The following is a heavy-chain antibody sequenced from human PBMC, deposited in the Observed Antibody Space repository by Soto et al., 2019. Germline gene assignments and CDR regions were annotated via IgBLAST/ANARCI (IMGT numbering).Heavy chain of an antibody. CDR3: AHAGDYDLLSFDH. Sequence: QITLKESGPPLVRPAQSLTLTCAFSGFSRTTTHIGVAWIRQPPGKALEWLALIYCDDDKRYSPSLKNRLAISKDTSRNRVVLTITNMNPEDTGTYFCAHAGDYDLLSFDHWGPGTLVTVSS. D-gene: IGHD4-17*01. CDR1: GFSRTTTHIG. J-gene: IGHJ4*02. CDR2: IYCDDDK. V-gene: IGHV2-5*02.